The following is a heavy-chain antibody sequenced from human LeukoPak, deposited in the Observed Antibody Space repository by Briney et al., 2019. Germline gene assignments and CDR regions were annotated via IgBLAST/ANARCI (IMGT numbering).Heavy chain of an antibody. CDR1: EFTFTNYA. V-gene: IGHV3-23*01. CDR3: AKDSPYPYYYYYMDV. J-gene: IGHJ6*03. Sequence: PGGSLRLSCAASEFTFTNYAMSWVRQAPGKGLEWVSTITGSGGNTYYADSVKGRFTISRDSSKNTLYLQMNSLRADDTAVYYCAKDSPYPYYYYYMDVWGKGTTVTVSS. CDR2: ITGSGGNT.